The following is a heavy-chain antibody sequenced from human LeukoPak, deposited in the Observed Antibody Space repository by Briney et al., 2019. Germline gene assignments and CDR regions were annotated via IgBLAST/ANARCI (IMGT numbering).Heavy chain of an antibody. J-gene: IGHJ3*02. CDR1: GGSISSYY. V-gene: IGHV4-59*12. Sequence: SETLSLTCTVSGGSISSYYWSWIRQPPGEGLEWIGYIYYSGSTNYNPSLKSRVTISVDTSKNQLSLNLISVTAADTAVYYCASSPHSRSSAWNAFDIWGQGTMVTVSS. D-gene: IGHD6-6*01. CDR3: ASSPHSRSSAWNAFDI. CDR2: IYYSGST.